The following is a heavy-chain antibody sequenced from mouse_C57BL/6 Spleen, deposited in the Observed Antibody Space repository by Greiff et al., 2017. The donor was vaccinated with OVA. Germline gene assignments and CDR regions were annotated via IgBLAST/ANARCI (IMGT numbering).Heavy chain of an antibody. Sequence: QVTLKVSGPGILQPSQTLSLTCSFSGFSLSTFGMGVGWIRQPSGKGLEWLAHIWWDDDKYYNPALKSLLTISKDTSRNQVILRISIVDTADTAKYYCARIGGRGSWFAYWGQGTLVTVSA. CDR3: ARIGGRGSWFAY. J-gene: IGHJ3*01. CDR1: GFSLSTFGMG. V-gene: IGHV8-8*01. D-gene: IGHD1-1*02. CDR2: IWWDDDK.